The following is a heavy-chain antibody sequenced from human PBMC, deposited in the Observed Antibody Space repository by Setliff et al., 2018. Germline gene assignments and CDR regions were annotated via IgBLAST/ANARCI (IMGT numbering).Heavy chain of an antibody. V-gene: IGHV4-59*08. J-gene: IGHJ6*03. D-gene: IGHD3-22*01. CDR2: IYYSGST. CDR1: GGSISSDY. CDR3: ARAMYSAGYYGGGYSYYYMDV. Sequence: PSETLSLTCNVSGGSISSDYWSWIRQPPGKGLEWIGHIYYSGSTNYNPSLKSRVTISLDSSKTQFSLKLSSVTAADTAVYYCARAMYSAGYYGGGYSYYYMDVWGKGTTVTVSS.